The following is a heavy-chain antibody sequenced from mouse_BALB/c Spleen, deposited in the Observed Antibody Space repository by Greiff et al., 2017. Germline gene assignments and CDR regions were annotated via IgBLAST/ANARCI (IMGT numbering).Heavy chain of an antibody. J-gene: IGHJ4*01. D-gene: IGHD4-1*01. V-gene: IGHV5-12-1*01. CDR2: ISSGGGST. CDR1: GFAFSSYD. Sequence: EVNLVESGGGLVKPGGSLKLSCAASGFAFSSYDMSWVRQTPEKRLEWVAYISSGGGSTYYPDTVKGRFTISRDNAKNTLYLQMSSLKSEDTAMYYCASPGNWDGAMDYWGQGTSVTVSS. CDR3: ASPGNWDGAMDY.